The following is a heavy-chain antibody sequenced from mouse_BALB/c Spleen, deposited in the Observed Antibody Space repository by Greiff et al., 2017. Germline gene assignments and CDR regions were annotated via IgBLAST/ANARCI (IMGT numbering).Heavy chain of an antibody. V-gene: IGHV3-2*02. CDR2: ISYSGST. CDR1: GYSITSDYA. D-gene: IGHD1-1*01. Sequence: EVQLVESGPGLVKPSQSLSLTCTVTGYSITSDYAWNWIRQFPGNKLEWMGYISYSGSTSYNPSLKSRISITRDTSKNQFFLQLNSVTTEDTATYYCARRDYYGSSSMDYWGQGTSVTVSS. CDR3: ARRDYYGSSSMDY. J-gene: IGHJ4*01.